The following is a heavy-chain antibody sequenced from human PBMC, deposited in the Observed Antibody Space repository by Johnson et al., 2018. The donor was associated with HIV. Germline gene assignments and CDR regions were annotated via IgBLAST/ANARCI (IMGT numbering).Heavy chain of an antibody. CDR1: GFTVSTNY. CDR2: IYSGDTT. D-gene: IGHD5-18*01. Sequence: VLLVESGGGLVQPGGSLRLSCASGFTVSTNYMSWVRQAPGKGLEWVSVIYSGDTTYYADSVKGRFTISRDNSKNTLYLQMNSLRAEDTAVYYCARAYSYGAFDIWGLGTKVTVSS. J-gene: IGHJ3*02. CDR3: ARAYSYGAFDI. V-gene: IGHV3-66*01.